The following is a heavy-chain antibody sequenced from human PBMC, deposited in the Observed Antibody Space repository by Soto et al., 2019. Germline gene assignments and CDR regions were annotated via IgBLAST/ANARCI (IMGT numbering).Heavy chain of an antibody. CDR1: GGSFSGYY. Sequence: LSLTCAVYGGSFSGYYWSWIRQPPGKGLEWIGEINHSGSTNYNPSLKSRVTISVDTSKNQFSLKLSSVTAADTAVYYCARGQGIFGRRSPFFDYWGQGTLVTVSS. D-gene: IGHD3-3*02. CDR3: ARGQGIFGRRSPFFDY. V-gene: IGHV4-34*01. J-gene: IGHJ4*02. CDR2: INHSGST.